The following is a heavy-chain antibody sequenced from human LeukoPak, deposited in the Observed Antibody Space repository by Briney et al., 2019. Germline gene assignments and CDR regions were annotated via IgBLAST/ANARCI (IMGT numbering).Heavy chain of an antibody. D-gene: IGHD2-15*01. CDR1: GGSFSGYY. CDR2: INHSGST. Sequence: SETLSLTCAVYGGSFSGYYWSWIRQPPGKGLEWIGEINHSGSTNYNPSLKSRVTISVDTSKNQFSLKLSSVTAADTAVYYCARGRVVVVAATPTVAGTIDYWGQGTLVTVSS. CDR3: ARGRVVVVAATPTVAGTIDY. V-gene: IGHV4-34*01. J-gene: IGHJ4*02.